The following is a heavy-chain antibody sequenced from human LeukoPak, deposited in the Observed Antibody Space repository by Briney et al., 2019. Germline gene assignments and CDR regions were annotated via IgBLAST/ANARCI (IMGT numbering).Heavy chain of an antibody. V-gene: IGHV3-7*01. CDR2: IKQDGGEK. CDR1: GFTFSTNW. Sequence: PGGSLRLSCAASGFTFSTNWMTWVRQAPGKGLELVANIKQDGGEKYYVDSVKGRFSISRDNAKNSLYLQMNSLRAEDSAVYYCAREHLRGNDAFDIWGQGTMVTVSS. CDR3: AREHLRGNDAFDI. J-gene: IGHJ3*02. D-gene: IGHD3-16*01.